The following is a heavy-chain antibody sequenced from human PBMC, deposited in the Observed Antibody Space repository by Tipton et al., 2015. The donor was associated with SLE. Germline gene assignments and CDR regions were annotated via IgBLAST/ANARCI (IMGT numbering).Heavy chain of an antibody. Sequence: SLRLSCAASGFTFSSYAMHWVRQAPGKGLEWVAVISYDGSNKYYADSVKGRFTISRDNSKNTLYLQMNSLRAEDTAVYYCVGWYFDLWGRGTLVTVSS. CDR3: VGWYFDL. CDR1: GFTFSSYA. CDR2: ISYDGSNK. V-gene: IGHV3-30*04. J-gene: IGHJ2*01.